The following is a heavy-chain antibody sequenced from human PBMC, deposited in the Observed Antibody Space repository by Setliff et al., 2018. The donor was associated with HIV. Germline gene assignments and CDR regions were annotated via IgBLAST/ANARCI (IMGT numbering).Heavy chain of an antibody. CDR3: ARESFWSGYSPGGFDY. CDR2: IIPIFGTA. V-gene: IGHV1-69*13. J-gene: IGHJ4*02. D-gene: IGHD3-3*01. CDR1: GGTFSSYA. Sequence: GASVKVSCKASGGTFSSYAISWVRQAPGQGLEWMGGIIPIFGTANYAQKFQGRVTITADESTSTAYMELSSLRSEDTAVYYCARESFWSGYSPGGFDYWGQGTLVTRLL.